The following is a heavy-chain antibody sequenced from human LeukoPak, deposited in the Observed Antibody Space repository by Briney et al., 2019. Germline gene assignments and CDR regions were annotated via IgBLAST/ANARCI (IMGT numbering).Heavy chain of an antibody. Sequence: GGSLRLSCAASGFTFSSYAMTWVRQAPGKGLEWVGRIKSKTDGGTTDYAAPVKGRFTISRDDSKNTLYLQMNSLKTEDTAVYYCTTDVYYYGSGSYYNPDYWGQGTLVTVSS. CDR2: IKSKTDGGTT. CDR1: GFTFSSYA. CDR3: TTDVYYYGSGSYYNPDY. D-gene: IGHD3-10*01. J-gene: IGHJ4*02. V-gene: IGHV3-15*01.